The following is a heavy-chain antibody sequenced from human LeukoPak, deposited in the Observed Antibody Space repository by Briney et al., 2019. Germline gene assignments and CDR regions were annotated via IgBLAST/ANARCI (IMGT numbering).Heavy chain of an antibody. CDR2: IYYSGST. CDR3: ARGGLGSGWPLDY. CDR1: GVSISSYY. J-gene: IGHJ4*02. Sequence: PSETLSLTCTVTGVSISSYYWSWIRQPPGKGLEWIGYIYYSGSTNYNPSLKSRVTISVATSKTRFSLKLSSVTAADTAVYYCARGGLGSGWPLDYWGQGTLVTVSS. D-gene: IGHD6-19*01. V-gene: IGHV4-59*01.